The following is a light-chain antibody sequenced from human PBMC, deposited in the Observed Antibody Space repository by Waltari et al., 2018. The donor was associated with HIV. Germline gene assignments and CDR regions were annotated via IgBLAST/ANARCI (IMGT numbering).Light chain of an antibody. V-gene: IGKV3-11*01. J-gene: IGKJ4*01. CDR1: QSVSNS. CDR2: DAS. Sequence: QSPATLSLSPGERATLSCRASQSVSNSLIWYQQKPGQAPRLLIYDASNRATGVPARFSGSGSGTDFTLTISSLEPEDFAVYYCQQRSNWPPITFGGGTKVEIK. CDR3: QQRSNWPPIT.